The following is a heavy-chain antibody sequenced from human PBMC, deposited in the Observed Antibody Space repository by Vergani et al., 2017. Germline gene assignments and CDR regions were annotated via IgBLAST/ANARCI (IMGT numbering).Heavy chain of an antibody. CDR2: IYSTGRT. Sequence: QVQLEESGPGLVKPSETLSLTCTVSGGSLNTYYWSWIRQSPGKRLEWIGYIYSTGRTNYNPSLNSRVTMSVDTSKNQFSLKLRSVTAADTAVYFYVRVMYRDEASTGYRLEGMDIWGQGTTATISS. CDR1: GGSLNTYY. D-gene: IGHD3-9*01. CDR3: VRVMYRDEASTGYRLEGMDI. J-gene: IGHJ6*02. V-gene: IGHV4-59*13.